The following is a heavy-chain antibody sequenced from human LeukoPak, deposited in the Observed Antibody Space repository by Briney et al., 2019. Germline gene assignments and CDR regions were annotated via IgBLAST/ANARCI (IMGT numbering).Heavy chain of an antibody. Sequence: PGGSLRLSCAASGFDFSTYAINWVRQAPGKGLEWVSSISTMSNYIFYGDSVKGRFTISRDNAKNSVYLQMNSLRPEDTAVYYCSRDRLGGLDLWGQGTLATVSS. CDR1: GFDFSTYA. CDR2: ISTMSNYI. J-gene: IGHJ5*02. D-gene: IGHD5-12*01. CDR3: SRDRLGGLDL. V-gene: IGHV3-21*01.